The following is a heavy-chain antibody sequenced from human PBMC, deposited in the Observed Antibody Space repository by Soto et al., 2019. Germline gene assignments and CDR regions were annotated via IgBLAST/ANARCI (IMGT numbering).Heavy chain of an antibody. CDR1: GYSFTSYD. CDR3: ARGLGSSGKYYYYYYYMDV. CDR2: MNPNSGNT. D-gene: IGHD6-6*01. Sequence: ASVKVCCKASGYSFTSYDSNWVRQATGQGLEWMGWMNPNSGNTGYAQKFQGRVTMTRNTSISTAYMELSSLRSEDTAVYYCARGLGSSGKYYYYYYYMDVWGKGTTVTVSS. V-gene: IGHV1-8*01. J-gene: IGHJ6*03.